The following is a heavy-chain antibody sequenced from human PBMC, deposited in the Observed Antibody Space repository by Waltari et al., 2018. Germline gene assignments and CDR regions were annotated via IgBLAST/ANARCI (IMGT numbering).Heavy chain of an antibody. Sequence: QVQLVESGGGVVQPGRSLRLSCAASGFTFSSYAMHWVRQAPGKGLGWVAVRYSGGSTYYADSVKGRFTISRDNSKNTLYLQMNSLRAEDTAVYYCARSEWELQGGLDYWGQGTLVTVSS. V-gene: IGHV3-30*07. CDR2: RYSGGST. CDR3: ARSEWELQGGLDY. CDR1: GFTFSSYA. J-gene: IGHJ4*02. D-gene: IGHD1-26*01.